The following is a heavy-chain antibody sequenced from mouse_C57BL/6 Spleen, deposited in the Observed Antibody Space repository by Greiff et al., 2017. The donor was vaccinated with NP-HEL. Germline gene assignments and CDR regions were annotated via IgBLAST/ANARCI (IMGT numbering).Heavy chain of an antibody. D-gene: IGHD2-10*02. CDR3: ARRYGPSFAY. CDR2: INPSSGYT. CDR1: GYTFTSYT. V-gene: IGHV1-4*01. J-gene: IGHJ3*01. Sequence: VKLVESGAELARPGASVKMSCKASGYTFTSYTMHWVKQRPGQGLEWIGYINPSSGYTKYNQKFKDKATLTADKSSSTAYMQLSSLTSEDSAVYYCARRYGPSFAYWGQGTLVTVSA.